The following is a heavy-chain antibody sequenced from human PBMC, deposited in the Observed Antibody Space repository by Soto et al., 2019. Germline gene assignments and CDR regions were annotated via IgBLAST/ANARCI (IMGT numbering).Heavy chain of an antibody. CDR1: GYTFTSYA. D-gene: IGHD1-20*01. CDR3: ARGITLPTPLDY. J-gene: IGHJ4*02. V-gene: IGHV1-3*01. Sequence: ASVKVSCKASGYTFTSYAMRWVRQAPGQRLEWMGWINAGNGNTKYSQKFQGRVTITRDTSASTAYMVLSSLRSEDTAVYYCARGITLPTPLDYWGQGTLVTVSS. CDR2: INAGNGNT.